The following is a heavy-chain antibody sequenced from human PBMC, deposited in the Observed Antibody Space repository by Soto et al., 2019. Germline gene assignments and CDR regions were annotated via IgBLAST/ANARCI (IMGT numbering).Heavy chain of an antibody. V-gene: IGHV3-30-3*01. CDR2: ISYDGSST. J-gene: IGHJ6*02. CDR1: GFTFRDYA. CDR3: ARQGMAARKYFHRYLDV. Sequence: QVHLEESGGGVVQPGRSLRLSCAASGFTFRDYAFHWVRQAPGKGLEWVTLISYDGSSTLFADSVKGRFTISRDNSHKTLYLQMNSLRAEDTAVYYCARQGMAARKYFHRYLDVWGQGTTVIVSS. D-gene: IGHD6-6*01.